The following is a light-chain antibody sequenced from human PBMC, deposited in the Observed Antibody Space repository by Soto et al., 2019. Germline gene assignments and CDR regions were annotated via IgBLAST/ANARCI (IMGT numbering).Light chain of an antibody. V-gene: IGLV2-8*01. CDR3: SSYAGSNVV. J-gene: IGLJ2*01. Sequence: QSALTQPPSASGSPGQSVTISCTGTSSDVGGYNYVSWYQQHPGKAPKVMIYEVSKRPPGVPDRFSGSKSGNTASLTVSGLQAEDEADYYCSSYAGSNVVFGGGTKVTVL. CDR2: EVS. CDR1: SSDVGGYNY.